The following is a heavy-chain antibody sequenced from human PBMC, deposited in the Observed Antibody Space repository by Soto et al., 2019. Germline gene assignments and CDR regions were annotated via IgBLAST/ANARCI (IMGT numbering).Heavy chain of an antibody. Sequence: PGGSLRVPGAASVFTFNTYAMRWVRQAPGKRLEWVSVISYNGGDKYSADSVKGRFTISIDNSKDTLYLQMNSLRTEDTAVYYCARDKGNTADYYFDHWGQGTLVTVSS. CDR2: ISYNGGDK. D-gene: IGHD5-18*01. CDR1: VFTFNTYA. J-gene: IGHJ4*02. V-gene: IGHV3-30-3*01. CDR3: ARDKGNTADYYFDH.